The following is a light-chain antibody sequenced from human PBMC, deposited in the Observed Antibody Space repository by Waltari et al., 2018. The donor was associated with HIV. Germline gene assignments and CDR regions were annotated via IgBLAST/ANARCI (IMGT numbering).Light chain of an antibody. V-gene: IGLV1-40*01. CDR1: TKTIIGTTYD. CDR2: SNA. Sequence: QFAPTQPPSVSGAPGQRVAISCTGLTKTIIGTTYDVHWYQHLPGTAPRLLISSNANRPSGVPDRFSGSKSGTSASLAITGLQAEDEGHYYCQSYDIRNGVWVFGGGTKLTVL. CDR3: QSYDIRNGVWV. J-gene: IGLJ3*02.